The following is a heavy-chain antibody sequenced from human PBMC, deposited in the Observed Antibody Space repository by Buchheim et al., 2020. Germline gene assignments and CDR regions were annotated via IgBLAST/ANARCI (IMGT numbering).Heavy chain of an antibody. J-gene: IGHJ4*02. CDR2: INGGNGKL. V-gene: IGHV1-3*01. Sequence: QAQLVQSGAEVKKPGASVKVSCKSSGYTFTNYAIHWVRQAPGQGLECMGWINGGNGKLRYSQKFQGRLTITKDTSAATVVMELSSLTYEDTAVYYCARDWMTSGFDSWSQGTL. CDR1: GYTFTNYA. CDR3: ARDWMTSGFDS. D-gene: IGHD4-17*01.